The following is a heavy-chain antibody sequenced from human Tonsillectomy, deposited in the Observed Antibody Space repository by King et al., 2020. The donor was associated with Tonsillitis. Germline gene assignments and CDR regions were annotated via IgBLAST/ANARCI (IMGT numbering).Heavy chain of an antibody. CDR1: GFSFSSNG. Sequence: VQLVESGGGVVQPGRSLSLSCAASGFSFSSNGMHWVRQAPGKGLEWVAVISFDGSNKNHADSVKGRFTISRDNSNNTLFLHMHSLIAEDTAVFYCASERLYSSGWGIDYWGQGALLSVSS. CDR2: ISFDGSNK. V-gene: IGHV3-33*05. J-gene: IGHJ4*02. D-gene: IGHD6-19*01. CDR3: ASERLYSSGWGIDY.